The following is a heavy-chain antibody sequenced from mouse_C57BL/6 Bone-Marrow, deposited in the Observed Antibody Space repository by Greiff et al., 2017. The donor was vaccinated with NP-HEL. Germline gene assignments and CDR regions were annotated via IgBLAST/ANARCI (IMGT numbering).Heavy chain of an antibody. CDR1: GFTFSSYG. Sequence: EVKLVESGGDLVKPGGSLKLSCAASGFTFSSYGMSWVRQTPDKRLEWVATISSGGSYTYYPDSVKGRFTISRDNAKNTLYLQMSSLKSEDTAMYYCARRMIRNYFDYWGQGTTLTVSS. V-gene: IGHV5-6*02. D-gene: IGHD2-4*01. J-gene: IGHJ2*01. CDR3: ARRMIRNYFDY. CDR2: ISSGGSYT.